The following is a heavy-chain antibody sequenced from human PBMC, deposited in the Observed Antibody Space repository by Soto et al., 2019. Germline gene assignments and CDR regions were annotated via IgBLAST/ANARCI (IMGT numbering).Heavy chain of an antibody. V-gene: IGHV3-33*01. Sequence: QVQLVESGGGVVQPGRSLRLSCAASGFTFSSYGMHWVRQAPGKGLEWVAVIWYDGSNKYYADSVKGRFTISRDNSKNTLYLQMNSLRAEDTAVYYCASPTVGDAFDIWGQGTMVTVSS. D-gene: IGHD4-17*01. CDR3: ASPTVGDAFDI. CDR2: IWYDGSNK. CDR1: GFTFSSYG. J-gene: IGHJ3*02.